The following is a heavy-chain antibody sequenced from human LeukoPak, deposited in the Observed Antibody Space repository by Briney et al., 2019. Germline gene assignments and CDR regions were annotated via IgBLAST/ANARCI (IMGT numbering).Heavy chain of an antibody. D-gene: IGHD2-21*02. CDR2: IYYSGST. CDR3: ARVDRTAYYYYYMDV. J-gene: IGHJ6*03. V-gene: IGHV4-59*01. CDR1: GGSISSYY. Sequence: SETLSLTCTVSGGSISSYYWSWIRQPPGKGLEWIGYIYYSGSTHYNPSLKSRVTISVDTSKNQFSLKLSSVTAADTAVYYCARVDRTAYYYYYMDVWGKGTTVTISS.